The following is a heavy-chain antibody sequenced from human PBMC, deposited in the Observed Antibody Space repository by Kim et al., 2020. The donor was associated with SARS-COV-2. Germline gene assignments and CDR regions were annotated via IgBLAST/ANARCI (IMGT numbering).Heavy chain of an antibody. Sequence: GWSLRLSCAASGFTLSTYPMHWVRQAPGKGLEWVAVVSEDGYNKYYADSVKGRFTISRDNSKNTLFLQMNSLRRDDTAVYYCARRNSLDVWGQGTTVTVS. CDR3: ARRNSLDV. J-gene: IGHJ6*02. CDR1: GFTLSTYP. V-gene: IGHV3-30-3*01. CDR2: VSEDGYNK.